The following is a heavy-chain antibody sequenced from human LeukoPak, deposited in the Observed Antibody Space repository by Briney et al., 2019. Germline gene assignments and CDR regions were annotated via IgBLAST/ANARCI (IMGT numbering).Heavy chain of an antibody. V-gene: IGHV1-2*02. CDR2: INPNSGGT. CDR1: GYTCTGYY. J-gene: IGHJ6*02. Sequence: ASVKVSCKASGYTCTGYYMHWVRQAPGQGLEWMGWINPNSGGTNYEQKFQGRVTMTRDTSISTAYMELSWLRSDDTAVYYCARVRHGSGSYYNCMDVWGQGTTVTVSS. D-gene: IGHD3-10*01. CDR3: ARVRHGSGSYYNCMDV.